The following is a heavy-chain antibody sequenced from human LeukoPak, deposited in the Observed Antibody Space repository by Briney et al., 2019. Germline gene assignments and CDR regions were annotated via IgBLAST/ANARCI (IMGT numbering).Heavy chain of an antibody. J-gene: IGHJ6*03. D-gene: IGHD1-20*01. Sequence: GGSLRLSCAASGFTFSSYGMHWVRQAPGKGLEWVAFIRYDGSNKYYADSVKGRFTISRDNSKNTLYLQMNSLRAEDTAVYYCARAGNWNYFYNYYMDVWGKGTTVTVSS. CDR2: IRYDGSNK. V-gene: IGHV3-30*02. CDR3: ARAGNWNYFYNYYMDV. CDR1: GFTFSSYG.